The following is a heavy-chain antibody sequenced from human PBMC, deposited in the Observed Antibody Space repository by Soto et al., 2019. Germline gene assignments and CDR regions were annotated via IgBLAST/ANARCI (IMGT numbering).Heavy chain of an antibody. V-gene: IGHV4-59*01. CDR2: IYYSGST. Sequence: PSETLSLTCTVSGGSISSYYWSWIRQPPGKGLEWIGYIYYSGSTNYNPSLKSRVTISVDTSKNQFSLKLSSVTAAATAVYYCARDDSSGFYPPYGDYWGQGTLVTVSS. CDR3: ARDDSSGFYPPYGDY. J-gene: IGHJ4*02. CDR1: GGSISSYY. D-gene: IGHD3-22*01.